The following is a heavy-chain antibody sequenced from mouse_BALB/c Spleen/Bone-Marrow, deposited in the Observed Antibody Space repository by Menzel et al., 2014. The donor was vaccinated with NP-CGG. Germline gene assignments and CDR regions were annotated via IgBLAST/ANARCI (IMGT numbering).Heavy chain of an antibody. CDR2: INGNGGST. CDR1: GFTFSNYG. J-gene: IGHJ2*01. Sequence: DVMLVESGGGLVQPGGSLELSCAASGFTFSNYGMSWVRQTPDKRLELVATINGNGGSTYYPDSVKGRFTISRDTAKNTLYLQMSSLKSEETAMYYCVRGNYGNYVDYFDFWGQGTTLAVSS. D-gene: IGHD2-1*01. CDR3: VRGNYGNYVDYFDF. V-gene: IGHV5-6-3*01.